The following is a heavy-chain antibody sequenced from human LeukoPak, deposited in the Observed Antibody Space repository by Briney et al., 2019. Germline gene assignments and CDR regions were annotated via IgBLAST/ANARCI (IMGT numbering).Heavy chain of an antibody. J-gene: IGHJ4*02. CDR3: AKGAYDYIEMGYFDY. CDR1: GFSLTNFS. CDR2: IIGSSGDT. V-gene: IGHV3-23*01. D-gene: IGHD5-12*01. Sequence: GSLRLSCSASGFSLTNFSISWVRQAPGEGVELVLLIIGSSGDTFYADSVKGRFTISRDNSKNRLYLQMNSLRAEDTALYYCAKGAYDYIEMGYFDYWGQGTLVTVSS.